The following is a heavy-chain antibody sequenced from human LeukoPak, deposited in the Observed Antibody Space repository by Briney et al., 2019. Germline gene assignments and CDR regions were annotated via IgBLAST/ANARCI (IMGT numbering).Heavy chain of an antibody. J-gene: IGHJ4*02. CDR2: MNPNSGNT. CDR3: ARAYVVSRPLWGRSSRRSGYYGY. D-gene: IGHD3-22*01. Sequence: ASVKVSCKASGGTFSSYAISWVRQATGQGLEWMGWMNPNSGNTGYAQKFQGRVTMTRNTSISTAYMELSSLRSEDTAVYYCARAYVVSRPLWGRSSRRSGYYGYWGQGTLVTVSS. CDR1: GGTFSSYA. V-gene: IGHV1-8*02.